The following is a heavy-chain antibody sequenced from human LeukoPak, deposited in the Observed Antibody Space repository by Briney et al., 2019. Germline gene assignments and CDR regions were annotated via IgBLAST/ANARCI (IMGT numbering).Heavy chain of an antibody. CDR1: GFSFNIYA. CDR2: IWYDGSNK. Sequence: PGGSLRLSCAASGFSFNIYAMSWVRQAPGKGLEWVAVIWYDGSNKDYADSVKGRFTISRDNSKNTLYLQMNGLRAEDTAVYYCARILAVASFHPFDYWGQGTLVTVSS. V-gene: IGHV3-33*08. CDR3: ARILAVASFHPFDY. D-gene: IGHD6-19*01. J-gene: IGHJ4*02.